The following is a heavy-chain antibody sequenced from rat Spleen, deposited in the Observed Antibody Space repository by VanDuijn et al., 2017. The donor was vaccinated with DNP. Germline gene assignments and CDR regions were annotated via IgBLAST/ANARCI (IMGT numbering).Heavy chain of an antibody. CDR3: TTGVYGGYEDWFAY. CDR2: ISASGGST. J-gene: IGHJ3*01. CDR1: GFTFSFYG. D-gene: IGHD1-11*01. Sequence: EVQLVESGGGLVQPGRSLKLSCAASGFTFSFYGMAWVRQAPKKGLEWVASISASGGSTSYRDSVKGRFTISRDNAKSTLYLQMDSLRSEDTATYYCTTGVYGGYEDWFAYWGQGTLVTVSS. V-gene: IGHV5-19*01.